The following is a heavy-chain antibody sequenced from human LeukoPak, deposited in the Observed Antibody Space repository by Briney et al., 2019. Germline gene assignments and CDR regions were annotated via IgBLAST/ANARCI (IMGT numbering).Heavy chain of an antibody. D-gene: IGHD5-18*01. CDR1: GGSISSHY. CDR3: ARGGDGYINFDY. V-gene: IGHV4-59*11. CDR2: IYYSGST. J-gene: IGHJ4*02. Sequence: SETLSLTCTVSGGSISSHYWSWIRQPPGKGLEWIGYIYYSGSTNYNPSLKSRVTITVDTSKNQFSLKLRSVTAADTAVYYCARGGDGYINFDYWGQGTLVTLSS.